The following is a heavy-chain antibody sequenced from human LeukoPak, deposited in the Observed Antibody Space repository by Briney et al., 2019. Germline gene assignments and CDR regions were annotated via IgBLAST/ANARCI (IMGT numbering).Heavy chain of an antibody. CDR3: ARDESSQYYFDY. V-gene: IGHV3-21*01. CDR2: ISSSSSYI. CDR1: GFTFSSYS. J-gene: IGHJ4*02. Sequence: GGSLRLSCAASGFTFSSYSMNWVRQAPGKGLEWVSSISSSSSYIYYADSVKGRFTISRDNAKNSLYLQMNSLRAEDTAVYYCARDESSQYYFDYWGQGTLVTVSS. D-gene: IGHD3-10*01.